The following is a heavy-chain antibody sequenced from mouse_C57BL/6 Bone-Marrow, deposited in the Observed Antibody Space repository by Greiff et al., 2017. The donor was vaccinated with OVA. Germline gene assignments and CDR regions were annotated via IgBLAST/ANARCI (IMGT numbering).Heavy chain of an antibody. Sequence: VQLQQPGTELVKPGASVKLSCKASGYTFTSYWMHWVKQRPGQGLEWIGNINPSNGGTNYNEKFKSKATLTVDKSSSTAYMQLSSLTSEDSAVYYCAREEESTVVAEGYFDYWGQGTTLTVSS. V-gene: IGHV1-53*01. D-gene: IGHD1-1*01. J-gene: IGHJ2*01. CDR2: INPSNGGT. CDR3: AREEESTVVAEGYFDY. CDR1: GYTFTSYW.